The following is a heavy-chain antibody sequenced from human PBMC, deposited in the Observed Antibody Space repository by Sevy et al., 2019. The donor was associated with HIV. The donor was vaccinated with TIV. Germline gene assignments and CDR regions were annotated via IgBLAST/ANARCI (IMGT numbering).Heavy chain of an antibody. J-gene: IGHJ4*02. D-gene: IGHD3-22*01. Sequence: GGSLRLSCAASGFTFSDSYMSWFRQAPGKGLEWVSYISSGGTIIYYADSVKGRFTISRDNSKNTLYLQMNSLRAEDTAMYYCAKDLYYDNSLFDYWGQGILVTVSS. V-gene: IGHV3-11*01. CDR2: ISSGGTII. CDR1: GFTFSDSY. CDR3: AKDLYYDNSLFDY.